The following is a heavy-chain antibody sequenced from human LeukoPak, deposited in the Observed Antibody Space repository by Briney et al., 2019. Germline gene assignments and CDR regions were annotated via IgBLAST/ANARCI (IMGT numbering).Heavy chain of an antibody. Sequence: PSETLSLTCTVSGGSISGYYWSWIRQPPGKGLEWIGEINHSGSTNYNPSLKSRVTISVDTSKNQFSLKLSSVTAADTAVYYCARGTRIVVVNWFDPWGQGTLVTVSS. D-gene: IGHD2-21*01. CDR3: ARGTRIVVVNWFDP. CDR2: INHSGST. J-gene: IGHJ5*02. V-gene: IGHV4-34*01. CDR1: GGSISGYY.